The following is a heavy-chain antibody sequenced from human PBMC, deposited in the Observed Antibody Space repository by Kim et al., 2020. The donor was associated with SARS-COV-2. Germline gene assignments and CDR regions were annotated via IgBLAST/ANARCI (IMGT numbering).Heavy chain of an antibody. Sequence: PSPKSRVTISVDTSKNQFSLKLSSVTAADTAVYYCASGESIAARGEAFDIWGQGTMVTVSS. J-gene: IGHJ3*02. CDR3: ASGESIAARGEAFDI. V-gene: IGHV4-31*02. D-gene: IGHD6-6*01.